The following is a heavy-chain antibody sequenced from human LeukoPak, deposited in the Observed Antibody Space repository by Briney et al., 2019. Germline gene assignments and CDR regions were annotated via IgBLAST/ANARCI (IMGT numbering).Heavy chain of an antibody. J-gene: IGHJ5*02. CDR3: ARGILPIVVVPAATFGP. CDR1: GFTFSSYS. D-gene: IGHD2-2*01. Sequence: GGSLRLSCAASGFTFSSYSMNWVRQAPGKGLEWVSSISSSSSYIYYADSVKGRFTISRDNAKNSLYLQMNSLRAEDTAVYYCARGILPIVVVPAATFGPWGQGTLVTVSS. CDR2: ISSSSSYI. V-gene: IGHV3-21*01.